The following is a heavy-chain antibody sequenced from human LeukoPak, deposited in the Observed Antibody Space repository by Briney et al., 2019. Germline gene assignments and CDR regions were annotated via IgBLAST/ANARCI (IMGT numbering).Heavy chain of an antibody. D-gene: IGHD3-22*01. CDR2: IIPIFGTA. V-gene: IGHV1-69*13. CDR1: GGTFSSYA. CDR3: ARDRGSDSSGLRPNYYYYYYMDV. J-gene: IGHJ6*03. Sequence: GASVKVSCKASGGTFSSYAISWVRQAPGQGLEWMGGIIPIFGTANYAQKFQGRVTITADESTSTAYMELSSLRSEDTAVYYCARDRGSDSSGLRPNYYYYYYMDVWGKGTTVTVSS.